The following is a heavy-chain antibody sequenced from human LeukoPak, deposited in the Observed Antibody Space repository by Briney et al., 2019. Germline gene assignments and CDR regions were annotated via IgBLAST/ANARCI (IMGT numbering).Heavy chain of an antibody. CDR2: INPNSGGT. CDR3: ARCRDSSYYYDSSGYYPCYFDY. Sequence: GASVKVSCKASGYTFTGYYMHWVRQAPGQGLEWMGWINPNSGGTNYAQKFQGRVTMTRDTSISTAYMELSRLRSEDTAVYYCARCRDSSYYYDSSGYYPCYFDYWGQGTLVTVSS. J-gene: IGHJ4*02. CDR1: GYTFTGYY. V-gene: IGHV1-2*02. D-gene: IGHD3-22*01.